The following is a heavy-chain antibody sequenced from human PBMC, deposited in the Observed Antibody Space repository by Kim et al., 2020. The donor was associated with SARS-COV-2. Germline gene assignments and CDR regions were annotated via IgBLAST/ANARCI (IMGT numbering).Heavy chain of an antibody. D-gene: IGHD3-3*01. J-gene: IGHJ4*02. CDR3: AKSLFWSGDFFDY. Sequence: GGSLRLSCAASGFTFSNYAMNWVRQAPGRGLEWVSGISGSSDTTYYVDSVKGRFIISRDNSKNTLYLQMNSLRAEDTAIYYCAKSLFWSGDFFDYWGQGTLVTHSS. CDR1: GFTFSNYA. CDR2: ISGSSDTT. V-gene: IGHV3-23*01.